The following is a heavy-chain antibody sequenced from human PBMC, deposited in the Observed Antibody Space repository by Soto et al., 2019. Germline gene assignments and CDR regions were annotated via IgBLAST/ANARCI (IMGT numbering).Heavy chain of an antibody. CDR2: ISCAGTST. Sequence: QVQLVESGGGVVQPGRSLRLSCAASGFTLSSYAMHWVRQAPGKGLEWVAVISCAGTSTYYADSVRGRFTISRDNSKDTVYLQLNSLRTEDTAVYHCARDPGHECNEYYTFDSWGQGTLVTVSS. D-gene: IGHD3-3*01. CDR1: GFTLSSYA. V-gene: IGHV3-30-3*01. J-gene: IGHJ4*02. CDR3: ARDPGHECNEYYTFDS.